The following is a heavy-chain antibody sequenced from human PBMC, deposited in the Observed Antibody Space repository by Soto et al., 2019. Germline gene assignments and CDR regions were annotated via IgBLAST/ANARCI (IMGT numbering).Heavy chain of an antibody. Sequence: SVKVSCKDSGGLFSSFAISWVRQSPGQGLEWMGGIIPVFGTTNYAQKFQGRVTITADESTNTAYMELSSLTSDDTAMYYCARGGGPYVWFNEFWGQGTQVTVSS. V-gene: IGHV1-69*13. J-gene: IGHJ4*02. D-gene: IGHD3-16*01. CDR1: GGLFSSFA. CDR2: IIPVFGTT. CDR3: ARGGGPYVWFNEF.